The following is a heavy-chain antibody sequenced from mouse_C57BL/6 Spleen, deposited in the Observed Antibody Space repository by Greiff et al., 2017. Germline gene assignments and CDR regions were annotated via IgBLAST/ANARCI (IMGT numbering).Heavy chain of an antibody. J-gene: IGHJ1*03. CDR1: GYTFTSYW. CDR3: ARWDSNYVRYFDV. CDR2: IYPSDSET. D-gene: IGHD2-5*01. Sequence: QVQLKQPGAELVRPGSSVKLSCKASGYTFTSYWMDWVKQRPGQGLEWIGNIYPSDSETHYNQKFKDKATLTVDKSSSTAYMQLSSLTSEDSAVYYCARWDSNYVRYFDVWGTGTTGTVSS. V-gene: IGHV1-61*01.